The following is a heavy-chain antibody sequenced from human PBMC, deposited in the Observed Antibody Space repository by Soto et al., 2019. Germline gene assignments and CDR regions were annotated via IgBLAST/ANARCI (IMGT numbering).Heavy chain of an antibody. V-gene: IGHV4-30-2*01. CDR3: ARHVKQNWFDL. J-gene: IGHJ5*02. CDR1: GGSISSGGYS. Sequence: PSETLSLTCAVSGGSISSGGYSWSWIRQPPGKGLEWIGYIYHSGSTYYNPSLKSRVTIPLDTPKNQFSLKLTSVTAADTAVYYCARHVKQNWFDLWRQGTLVTVSS. CDR2: IYHSGST.